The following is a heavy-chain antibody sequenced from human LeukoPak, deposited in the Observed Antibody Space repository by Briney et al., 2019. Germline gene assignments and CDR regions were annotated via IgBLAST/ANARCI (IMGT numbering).Heavy chain of an antibody. CDR2: IYYSGST. J-gene: IGHJ5*02. V-gene: IGHV4-30-4*01. Sequence: SQTLSLTCTVSGGSISSGDYYWSWIRQPPGKGLEWIGYIYYSGSTYYNPSLKSRVTISVDTSKNQFSLRLSSVTAADTAVYYCASASIRGWFDPWGQGTLVTVSS. D-gene: IGHD2-2*01. CDR3: ASASIRGWFDP. CDR1: GGSISSGDYY.